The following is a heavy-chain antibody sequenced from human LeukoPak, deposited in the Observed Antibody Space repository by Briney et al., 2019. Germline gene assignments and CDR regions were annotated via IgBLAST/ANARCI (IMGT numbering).Heavy chain of an antibody. D-gene: IGHD1-26*01. J-gene: IGHJ3*02. CDR3: ARDSGSYSKHAFDI. CDR2: INAGNGNT. CDR1: GYTFTSYG. V-gene: IGHV1-3*03. Sequence: ASVKVSCKASGYTFTSYGISWVRQAPGQRLEWMGWINAGNGNTKYSQEFQGRVTITRDTSASTAYMELSSLRSEDMAVYYCARDSGSYSKHAFDIWGQGTMVTVSS.